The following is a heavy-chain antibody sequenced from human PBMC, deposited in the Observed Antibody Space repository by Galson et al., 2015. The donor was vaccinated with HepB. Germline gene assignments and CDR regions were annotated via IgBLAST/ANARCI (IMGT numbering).Heavy chain of an antibody. J-gene: IGHJ4*02. V-gene: IGHV3-23*01. D-gene: IGHD2-2*01. CDR2: ISGSGGST. CDR3: ARADIVVVPAAIGFDY. Sequence: SLRLSCAASGFTLSSYAMSWVRQAPGKGLEWVSAISGSGGSTYYADSVKGRFTISRDNSKNTLYLQMNSLRAEDTAVYYCARADIVVVPAAIGFDYWGQGTLVTVSS. CDR1: GFTLSSYA.